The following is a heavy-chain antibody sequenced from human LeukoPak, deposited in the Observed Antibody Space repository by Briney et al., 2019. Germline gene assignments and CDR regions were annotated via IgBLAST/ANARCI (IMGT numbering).Heavy chain of an antibody. D-gene: IGHD4-17*01. Sequence: ASVKVSCKASGYTFTSYGISWVRQAPGQGLEWMGWISAYNGNTNYAQKLQGRVTMTTDTSTSTAYMELRSLRSDDTAVYYCARAVLESTETTGVGDYWGQGTLVTVSS. CDR1: GYTFTSYG. J-gene: IGHJ4*02. CDR2: ISAYNGNT. CDR3: ARAVLESTETTGVGDY. V-gene: IGHV1-18*01.